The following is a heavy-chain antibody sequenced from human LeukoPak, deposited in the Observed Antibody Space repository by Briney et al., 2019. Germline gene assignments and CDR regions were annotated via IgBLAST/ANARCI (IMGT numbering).Heavy chain of an antibody. Sequence: GGSLRLSCAASGFTFSSYEMNWVRQAPGKGLEWVSYISSSGNTIYYADSVKGRFTISRDNAKNSLYLQMNSLRAEDTAVYYCARAAVAGLYFDYWGQGTLVTVSS. J-gene: IGHJ4*02. CDR3: ARAAVAGLYFDY. CDR2: ISSSGNTI. CDR1: GFTFSSYE. V-gene: IGHV3-48*03. D-gene: IGHD6-19*01.